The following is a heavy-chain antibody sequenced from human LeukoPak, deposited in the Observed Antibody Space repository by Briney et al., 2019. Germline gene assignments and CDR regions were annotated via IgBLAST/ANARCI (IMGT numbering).Heavy chain of an antibody. CDR3: ARGGYYGSGSPRYFDY. CDR2: IGTAGGT. Sequence: GSLRLSCAASGFTFSSYDMHWVRQATGKGLEWVSAIGTAGGTYYPGSVKGRFTISRENAKNSLYLQMNSLRAGDTAVYYCARGGYYGSGSPRYFDYWGQGTLVTVSS. J-gene: IGHJ4*02. V-gene: IGHV3-13*01. D-gene: IGHD3-10*01. CDR1: GFTFSSYD.